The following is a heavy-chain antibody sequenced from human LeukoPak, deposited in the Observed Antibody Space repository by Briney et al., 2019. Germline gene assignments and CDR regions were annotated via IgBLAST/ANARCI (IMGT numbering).Heavy chain of an antibody. D-gene: IGHD4-23*01. CDR2: ISSNSNYI. CDR3: ASGTSVVTPGRYYFDY. Sequence: GGSLRLSCAASGFTFSDCSMNWVRQAPGKGLEWVSSISSNSNYIYYADSVKGRFTISRDNAKNSLYLQMNSLRAEDTAVYYCASGTSVVTPGRYYFDYWGQVALVTVS. CDR1: GFTFSDCS. J-gene: IGHJ4*02. V-gene: IGHV3-21*01.